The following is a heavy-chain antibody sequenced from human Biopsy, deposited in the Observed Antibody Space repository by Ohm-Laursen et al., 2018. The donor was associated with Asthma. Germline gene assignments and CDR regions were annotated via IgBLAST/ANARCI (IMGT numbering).Heavy chain of an antibody. V-gene: IGHV3-23*01. Sequence: SLRLSCTASGFTFSSYAMSWVRQAPGKGLEWVSAISGSGGSTYYADSVKGRFTIFRDDSKNTVHLQLTSLRADDTAVYYCVRERGQIGVSPAFDLWGRGTLVTVSS. J-gene: IGHJ2*01. CDR2: ISGSGGST. CDR3: VRERGQIGVSPAFDL. D-gene: IGHD3-10*01. CDR1: GFTFSSYA.